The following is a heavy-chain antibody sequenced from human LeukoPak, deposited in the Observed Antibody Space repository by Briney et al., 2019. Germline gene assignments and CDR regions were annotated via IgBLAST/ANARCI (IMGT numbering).Heavy chain of an antibody. CDR2: ITSGSSHI. J-gene: IGHJ5*02. V-gene: IGHV3-21*04. CDR3: AKGVRDCSGGSCYDVWFDP. D-gene: IGHD2-15*01. Sequence: PGGSLRLSCAASGFTFSSYNMNWVRQTPGQGLEWVSSITSGSSHIYYADSVKGRFTISRDNSKNTLYLQMNSLRAEDTAVYYCAKGVRDCSGGSCYDVWFDPWGQGTLVTVSS. CDR1: GFTFSSYN.